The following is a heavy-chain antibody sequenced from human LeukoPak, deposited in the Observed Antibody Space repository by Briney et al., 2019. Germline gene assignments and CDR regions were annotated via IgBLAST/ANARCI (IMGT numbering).Heavy chain of an antibody. Sequence: ASGKVSCKVSGYTLTELSMHWVRQAPGKGLEWMGGFDPEDGEAIYAQKFQGRVTMTEDTSTDTAYMELSSLRSEDTAVYYCATFGVPIGAGSYYFDYWGQGTLVTVSS. J-gene: IGHJ4*02. CDR1: GYTLTELS. V-gene: IGHV1-24*01. D-gene: IGHD2-2*01. CDR2: FDPEDGEA. CDR3: ATFGVPIGAGSYYFDY.